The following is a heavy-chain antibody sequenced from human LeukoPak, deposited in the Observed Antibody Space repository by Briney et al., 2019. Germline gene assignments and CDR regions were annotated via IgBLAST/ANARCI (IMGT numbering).Heavy chain of an antibody. CDR2: IYYSGST. CDR3: ASIGDYVAYYYGMDV. CDR1: GGSVSSGSYY. J-gene: IGHJ6*02. V-gene: IGHV4-61*01. D-gene: IGHD4-17*01. Sequence: SETLSLTCTVSGGSVSSGSYYWSWIRQPPGKGLEWIGYIYYSGSTNYNPSLKSRVTISVDTSKNQFSLKPSSVTAADTAVYYCASIGDYVAYYYGMDVWGQGTTVTVSS.